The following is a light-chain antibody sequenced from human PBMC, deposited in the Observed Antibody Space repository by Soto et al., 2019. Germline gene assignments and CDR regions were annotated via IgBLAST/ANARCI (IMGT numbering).Light chain of an antibody. J-gene: IGKJ1*01. Sequence: EIVLTQSAATLSLSLGERATLSCRASQTVGGRYLAWFQQKPGQTPRLLIYGASTRAAGVPDRFCGSGSGTDFSLTINRLEPEDFAVYYCLQYVSSPWTFGQGTKVEV. CDR1: QTVGGRY. V-gene: IGKV3-20*01. CDR3: LQYVSSPWT. CDR2: GAS.